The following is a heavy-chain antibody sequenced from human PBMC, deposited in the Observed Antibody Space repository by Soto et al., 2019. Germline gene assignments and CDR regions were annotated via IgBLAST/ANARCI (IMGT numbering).Heavy chain of an antibody. CDR1: GFTFSSYA. J-gene: IGHJ4*02. CDR3: AKDYSPRTSLYYFDY. V-gene: IGHV3-23*01. CDR2: ISGSGGST. D-gene: IGHD4-4*01. Sequence: GGSLRLSCAASGFTFSSYAMSWVRPAPGKGLEWVSAISGSGGSTYYADSVKGRFTISRDNSKNTLYLQMNSLRAEDTAVYYCAKDYSPRTSLYYFDYWGQGTLVTVSS.